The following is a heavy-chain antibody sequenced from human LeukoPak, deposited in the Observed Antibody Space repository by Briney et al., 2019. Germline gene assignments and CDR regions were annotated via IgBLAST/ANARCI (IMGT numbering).Heavy chain of an antibody. CDR3: ARRVPFDL. V-gene: IGHV7-4-1*02. J-gene: IGHJ4*02. CDR1: GYTFTTYA. CDR2: INTNTGNP. D-gene: IGHD4/OR15-4a*01. Sequence: ASVKVSCKASGYTFTTYAMNWVRQAPGQGLEWMGWINTNTGNPIYAQGFTGRFVLSLDTSVSTAYLQISSLKDEDTAVYYCARRVPFDLCREGTLVTVSS.